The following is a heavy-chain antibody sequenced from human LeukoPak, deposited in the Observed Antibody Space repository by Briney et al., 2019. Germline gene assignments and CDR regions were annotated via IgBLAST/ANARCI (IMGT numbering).Heavy chain of an antibody. CDR1: GFTFNNYG. D-gene: IGHD6-19*01. CDR3: ARDLGSALDD. Sequence: GGSLRLSCAASGFTFNNYGMHWVRQAPGKGLEWVALISFDGYSQGYTDSVKGRFNISRDNSRNTLYLQMTRLRPRDTAVYYCARDLGSALDDWGQGTLVTVSS. CDR2: ISFDGYSQ. V-gene: IGHV3-30*03. J-gene: IGHJ4*02.